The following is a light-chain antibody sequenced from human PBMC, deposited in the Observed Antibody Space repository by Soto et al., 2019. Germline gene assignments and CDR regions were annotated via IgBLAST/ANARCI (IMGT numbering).Light chain of an antibody. Sequence: EVELTQSPGTLSLSPGERATLSCRSRQSVSSSQLAWYQQKRGQAPRLLIYDTSTRATGIPDRFSGSGAGTDFTLTISRLEPEDFAVYHCQQYGASPWTFGQGTKVDIK. CDR3: QQYGASPWT. CDR1: QSVSSSQ. CDR2: DTS. J-gene: IGKJ1*01. V-gene: IGKV3-20*01.